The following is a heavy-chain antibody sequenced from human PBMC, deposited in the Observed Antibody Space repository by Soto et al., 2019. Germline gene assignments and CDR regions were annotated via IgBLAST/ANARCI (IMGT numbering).Heavy chain of an antibody. V-gene: IGHV3-23*01. Sequence: QPGGSLRLSCAASGFTFSDYGMNWVRQVPGKGLEWVALISGGGGGTFYAGSVKGRFAGSRDNSKKMLYLEMNHLRAEDTAIYHCTWRMLDYWGPGNPVTVSS. CDR3: TWRMLDY. J-gene: IGHJ4*02. CDR1: GFTFSDYG. D-gene: IGHD3-10*02. CDR2: ISGGGGGT.